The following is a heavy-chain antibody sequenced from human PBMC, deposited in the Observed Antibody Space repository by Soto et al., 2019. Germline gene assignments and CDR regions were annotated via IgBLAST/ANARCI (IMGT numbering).Heavy chain of an antibody. CDR2: INAGNGNT. J-gene: IGHJ5*02. Sequence: QVQLVQSGAEVKKPGASVTVSCKASGYTFTSYAMHWVRQAPGQRLEWMGWINAGNGNTKYSQKFQGRVTITRDTSASTAYMELNSLRSEDTAVYYCARGSVVGFDPWGQGTLVTVSS. D-gene: IGHD2-15*01. V-gene: IGHV1-3*01. CDR3: ARGSVVGFDP. CDR1: GYTFTSYA.